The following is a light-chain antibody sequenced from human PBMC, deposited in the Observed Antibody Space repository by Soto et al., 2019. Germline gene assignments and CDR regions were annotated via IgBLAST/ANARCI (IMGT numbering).Light chain of an antibody. CDR1: QSLTNNY. V-gene: IGKV3-20*01. J-gene: IGKJ2*01. CDR2: GAS. CDR3: QQYANSPYT. Sequence: DIVLTQSTGTVSLSPGETATLSCRASQSLTNNYLAWYQQIPGQAPTLLIYGASARATGIPDRFSGSGSGTDFTLTITGLEPEDFAVYYCQQYANSPYTFGQGTKLEIK.